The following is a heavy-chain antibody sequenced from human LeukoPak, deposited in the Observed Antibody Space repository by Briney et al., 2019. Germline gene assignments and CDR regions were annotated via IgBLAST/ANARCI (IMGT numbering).Heavy chain of an antibody. Sequence: GGSLRLSCTASGFTFNNYAMYWVRQAPRKGLEWVAGIFGSGGSAHYADSVKGRFTISRDNSKNPVYLQMDSLRGEDTAVYYCTKTTTGYSSGQYPGWPADHWGQGALVTVSS. V-gene: IGHV3-23*01. D-gene: IGHD3-22*01. J-gene: IGHJ4*02. CDR3: TKTTTGYSSGQYPGWPADH. CDR2: IFGSGGSA. CDR1: GFTFNNYA.